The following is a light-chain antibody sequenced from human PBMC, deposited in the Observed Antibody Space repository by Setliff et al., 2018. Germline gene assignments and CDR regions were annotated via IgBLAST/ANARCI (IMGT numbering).Light chain of an antibody. CDR3: LSYTSETTHAL. V-gene: IGLV2-14*03. CDR1: SSDVGGYNY. CDR2: EVT. Sequence: QSVLAQPAAVSGSPGQSIAISCAGTSSDVGGYNYVSWYQQHPGKAPKLIIYEVTKRPSGVSDRFSGSKSGNTASLTISGLQAEDEADYYCLSYTSETTHALFAGGTKVTVL. J-gene: IGLJ2*01.